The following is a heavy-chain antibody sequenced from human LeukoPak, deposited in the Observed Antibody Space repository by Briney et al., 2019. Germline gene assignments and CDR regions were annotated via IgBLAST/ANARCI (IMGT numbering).Heavy chain of an antibody. CDR2: IYYSGST. Sequence: KLSETLSLTCTVSGGSISSYYWSWIRQPPGKGLEWIGYIYYSGSTNYNPSLKSRVTISVDTSKNQFSLKLSSVTAADTAVYYCARALALGQLLFDYWGQGTLVTVPS. V-gene: IGHV4-59*01. CDR3: ARALALGQLLFDY. CDR1: GGSISSYY. D-gene: IGHD1-26*01. J-gene: IGHJ4*02.